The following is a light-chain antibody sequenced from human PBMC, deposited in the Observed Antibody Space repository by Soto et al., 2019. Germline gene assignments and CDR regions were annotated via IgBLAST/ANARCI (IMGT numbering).Light chain of an antibody. CDR2: GAS. CDR1: QSFSGSY. Sequence: EIVMTQSPATLSLSPGERATLSCRASQSFSGSYLSWYQQKPGQAPRLLIYGASTRATGIPARFSGSGSGTDFTLTISSLQPEDFAVYYCQQDYNLPITFXQGTRTEIK. V-gene: IGKV3D-7*01. CDR3: QQDYNLPIT. J-gene: IGKJ5*01.